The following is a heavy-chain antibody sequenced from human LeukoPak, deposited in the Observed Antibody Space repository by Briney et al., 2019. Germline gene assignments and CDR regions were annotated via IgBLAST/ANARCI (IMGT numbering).Heavy chain of an antibody. V-gene: IGHV3-23*01. J-gene: IGHJ4*02. Sequence: GGSLSLSCAASGFTFSSYSMNWVRQGPGKGLEWVSEINRGGHNTYYTDSVKGRFTTSRDNSKNTLFLQMTSLRTEDTAIYYCAIGIDGAFNSWGQGTLVTVSS. CDR2: INRGGHNT. CDR1: GFTFSSYS. CDR3: AIGIDGAFNS. D-gene: IGHD3-16*01.